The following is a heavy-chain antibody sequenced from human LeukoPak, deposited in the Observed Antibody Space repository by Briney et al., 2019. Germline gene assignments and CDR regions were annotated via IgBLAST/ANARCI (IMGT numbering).Heavy chain of an antibody. CDR1: GFPFSTYW. CDR2: IKNDGSEK. Sequence: GGSLRLSCAAPGFPFSTYWITWVRQAPGKGLEWGANIKNDGSEKYYVDSVKGRFTISRGNAENSLFLQMNSLRVEDTAIYYCTRDSGLTGYDLLDYWGQGTLVTVSS. J-gene: IGHJ4*02. D-gene: IGHD5-12*01. V-gene: IGHV3-7*01. CDR3: TRDSGLTGYDLLDY.